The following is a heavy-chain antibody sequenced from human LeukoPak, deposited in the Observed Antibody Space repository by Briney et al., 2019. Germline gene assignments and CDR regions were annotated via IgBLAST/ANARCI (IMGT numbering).Heavy chain of an antibody. J-gene: IGHJ6*02. D-gene: IGHD5-24*01. Sequence: GGSLRLSCAASGFTFDDYAIHWVRQAPGKGLEWVSLISGDGGSTYYADSVKGRFTISRDNSKNSLYLQMNSLRTEDTALYYCAKDIGDGYNLPYYYGMDVWGQGTTVTVSS. V-gene: IGHV3-43*02. CDR1: GFTFDDYA. CDR2: ISGDGGST. CDR3: AKDIGDGYNLPYYYGMDV.